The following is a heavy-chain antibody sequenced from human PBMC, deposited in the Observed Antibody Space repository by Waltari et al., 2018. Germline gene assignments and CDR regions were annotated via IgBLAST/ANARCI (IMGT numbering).Heavy chain of an antibody. J-gene: IGHJ5*02. V-gene: IGHV3-30*02. CDR1: GFTFSSYG. CDR2: IRYDGSNK. Sequence: QVQLVESGGGVVQPGGSLRLSCAASGFTFSSYGMHWVRQAPGKGLEWVAFIRYDGSNKYYADSVKGRFTISRDNSKNTLYLQMNSLRAEDTAVYYCAKEAGGYSNYVGWFDPWGQGTLVTVSS. CDR3: AKEAGGYSNYVGWFDP. D-gene: IGHD4-4*01.